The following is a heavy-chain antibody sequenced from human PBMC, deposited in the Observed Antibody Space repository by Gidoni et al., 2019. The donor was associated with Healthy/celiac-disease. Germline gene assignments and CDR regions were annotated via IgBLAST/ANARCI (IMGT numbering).Heavy chain of an antibody. Sequence: QVQLVQSGAEVKKPGASVKVSCKASGYTFTGYYMHWVRQAPGQGLEWMGWINPNSGGTNNAQKFQGRVTMTRDTSISTAYMELSRLRSDDTAVYYCARDLVGANGFDYWGQGTLVTVSS. CDR3: ARDLVGANGFDY. J-gene: IGHJ4*02. V-gene: IGHV1-2*02. CDR1: GYTFTGYY. D-gene: IGHD1-26*01. CDR2: INPNSGGT.